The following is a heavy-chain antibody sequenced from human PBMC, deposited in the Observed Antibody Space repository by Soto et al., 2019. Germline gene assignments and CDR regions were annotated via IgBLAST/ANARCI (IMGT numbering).Heavy chain of an antibody. CDR3: ARDRFYDFWSGYSPMDV. Sequence: SETLSLTCTVSGGSISSYYWSWIRQPPGKGLEWIGYIYYSGSTNYNPSLKSRVTISVDTSKNQFSLKLSSVTAADTAVYYCARDRFYDFWSGYSPMDVWGQGTTVTVS. CDR2: IYYSGST. V-gene: IGHV4-59*01. CDR1: GGSISSYY. J-gene: IGHJ6*02. D-gene: IGHD3-3*01.